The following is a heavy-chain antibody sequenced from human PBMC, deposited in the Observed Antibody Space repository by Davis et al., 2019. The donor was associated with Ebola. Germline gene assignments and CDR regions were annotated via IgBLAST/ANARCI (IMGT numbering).Heavy chain of an antibody. V-gene: IGHV5-51*01. D-gene: IGHD3/OR15-3a*01. CDR3: ARHGLVNGLDY. CDR1: GYSFTSYW. Sequence: GSLRLSCKGSGYSFTSYWIGWVRQIPGKGLEWIGIIYPGDSDTRYSPSFQGQVTISADKSISTAYLQWSSLKASDTAMYYCARHGLVNGLDYWGQGTLVTVSS. J-gene: IGHJ4*02. CDR2: IYPGDSDT.